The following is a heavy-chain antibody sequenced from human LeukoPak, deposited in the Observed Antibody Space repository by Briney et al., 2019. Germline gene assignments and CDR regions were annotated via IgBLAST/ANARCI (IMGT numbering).Heavy chain of an antibody. D-gene: IGHD2-2*01. CDR3: AREKIVVVPGALDY. Sequence: ASVKVSCKASGYTFTSYGISLVRQAPGQGLEWMGWISAYNGNTNYAQKLQGRVTMTTDTSTSTAYMELRSLRSDDTAVYYCAREKIVVVPGALDYWGQGTLVTVSS. CDR1: GYTFTSYG. V-gene: IGHV1-18*01. CDR2: ISAYNGNT. J-gene: IGHJ4*02.